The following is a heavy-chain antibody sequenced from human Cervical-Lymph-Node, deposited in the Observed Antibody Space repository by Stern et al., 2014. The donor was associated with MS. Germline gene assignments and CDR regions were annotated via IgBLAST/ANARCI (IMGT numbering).Heavy chain of an antibody. D-gene: IGHD6-6*01. CDR1: GYTFTSYA. Sequence: VKLVESGSELKKPGASVKVSCKASGYTFTSYAMNWVRQVPGQGLEWMGWLNTNPGNPTYAQGFTGRFIVSLDTSVSTAYMQISSLKAEDTAVYYCASGVYSSSYSVPWGQGTLVTVSS. J-gene: IGHJ4*02. CDR3: ASGVYSSSYSVP. CDR2: LNTNPGNP. V-gene: IGHV7-4-1*02.